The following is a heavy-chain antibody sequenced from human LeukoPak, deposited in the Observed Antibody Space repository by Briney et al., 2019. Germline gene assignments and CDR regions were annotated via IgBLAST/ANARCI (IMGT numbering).Heavy chain of an antibody. J-gene: IGHJ5*02. D-gene: IGHD6-13*01. CDR2: IYYSGST. V-gene: IGHV4-59*01. CDR3: ARGSSSSWQNNWFDP. Sequence: PSETLSLTCTVSGGSISSYYWSWIRQPPGKGLEWIGYIYYSGSTNYNPSLKSRVTISVDTSKNQFSLKLCSVTAADTAVYYCARGSSSSWQNNWFDPWGQGTLVTVSS. CDR1: GGSISSYY.